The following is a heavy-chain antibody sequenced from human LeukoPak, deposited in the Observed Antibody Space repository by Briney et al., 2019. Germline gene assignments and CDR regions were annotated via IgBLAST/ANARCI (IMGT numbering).Heavy chain of an antibody. V-gene: IGHV3-30*03. J-gene: IGHJ4*02. CDR3: ARGEGGILATPEDY. D-gene: IGHD1-14*01. Sequence: GRSLRLSCAASGFTFSSYGMHWVRQAPGKGLEWVAVISYDGSNKYYADSVKGRFTISRDNSKNTLYLQMNSLGVDDTAVYYCARGEGGILATPEDYWGQGTLVTVSS. CDR1: GFTFSSYG. CDR2: ISYDGSNK.